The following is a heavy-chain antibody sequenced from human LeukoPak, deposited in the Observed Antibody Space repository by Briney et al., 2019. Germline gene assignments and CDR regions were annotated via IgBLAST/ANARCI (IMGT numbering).Heavy chain of an antibody. D-gene: IGHD6-13*01. CDR1: GFTFSSYA. CDR2: FSGSGGST. CDR3: AKDRGYSSSWGPQYYFDY. J-gene: IGHJ4*02. V-gene: IGHV3-23*01. Sequence: TGGSLRLSCAASGFTFSSYAMSWVRQAPGKGLEWVSAFSGSGGSTYYADSVKGRFTISRDNSKNTLYLQMNSLRAEDTAVYYCAKDRGYSSSWGPQYYFDYWGQGTLVTVSS.